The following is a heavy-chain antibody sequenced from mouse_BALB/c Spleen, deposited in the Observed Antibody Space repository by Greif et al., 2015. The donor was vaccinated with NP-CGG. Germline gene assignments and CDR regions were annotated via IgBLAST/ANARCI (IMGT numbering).Heavy chain of an antibody. J-gene: IGHJ1*01. CDR3: ARGGGWLLDWYFDV. D-gene: IGHD2-3*01. CDR2: ISSGSSTI. CDR1: GSTFSSFG. Sequence: EVKLMESGGGLVQPGGSRKLSCAASGSTFSSFGMHWVRQAPEKGLEWVAYISSGSSTIYYADTVKGRFTISRDNPKNPLSLQMTSLRSEDTAMYYCARGGGWLLDWYFDVWGAGTTVTVSS. V-gene: IGHV5-17*02.